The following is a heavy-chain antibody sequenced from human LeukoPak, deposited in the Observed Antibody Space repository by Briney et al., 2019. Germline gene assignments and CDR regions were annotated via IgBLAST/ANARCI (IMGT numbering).Heavy chain of an antibody. D-gene: IGHD3-22*01. CDR1: GFTFSSYA. J-gene: IGHJ3*02. CDR3: ARVDSSGYYDAFDI. V-gene: IGHV3-30*01. Sequence: HPRRSLRLSCAASGFTFSSYAMHWVRQAPGKGLEWVAVISYDGSNKYYADSVKGRFTISRDNSKNTLYLQMNSPRAEDTAVYYCARVDSSGYYDAFDIWGQGTMVTVSS. CDR2: ISYDGSNK.